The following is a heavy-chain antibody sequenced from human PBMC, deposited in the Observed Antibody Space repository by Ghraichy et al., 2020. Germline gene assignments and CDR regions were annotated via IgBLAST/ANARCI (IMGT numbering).Heavy chain of an antibody. Sequence: GGSLRLSCAASGFIFSNYAMSWVRLAPGKGLEWVSAISGSGGSTYYADSVKGRFTISRDNSKNTLYLQMNSLRAEDTAVYYCAKDPEAYYDSSGYYDFWGQGTLVTVSS. D-gene: IGHD3-22*01. CDR1: GFIFSNYA. J-gene: IGHJ4*02. V-gene: IGHV3-23*01. CDR3: AKDPEAYYDSSGYYDF. CDR2: ISGSGGST.